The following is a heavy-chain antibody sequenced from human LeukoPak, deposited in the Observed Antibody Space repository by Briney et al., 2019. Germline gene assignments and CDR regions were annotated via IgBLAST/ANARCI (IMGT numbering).Heavy chain of an antibody. J-gene: IGHJ4*02. CDR1: GFTFSSYS. D-gene: IGHD6-6*01. V-gene: IGHV3-21*01. CDR2: ISSSSSYI. CDR3: ARGPQLSSSPNFDY. Sequence: PGGSLRLSCAASGFTFSSYSMNWVRHAPGKGLEWVSSISSSSSYIYYADSVKGRFTISRDNAKSSLYLQMNSLRAEDTAVYYCARGPQLSSSPNFDYWGQGTLVTVSS.